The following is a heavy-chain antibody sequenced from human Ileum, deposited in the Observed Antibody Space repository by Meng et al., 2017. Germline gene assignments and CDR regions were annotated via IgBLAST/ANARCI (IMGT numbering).Heavy chain of an antibody. CDR1: GITFNSYV. V-gene: IGHV3-64*01. Sequence: GESLKISCAASGITFNSYVMHWVRQAPGKGLDCVSALDRNENWTYYANSVKGRFTISRDNSKNTRYLHMGSLRAEDMAVYYCSREHLQRRTAFDIWGQGTMVTVSS. J-gene: IGHJ3*02. CDR3: SREHLQRRTAFDI. D-gene: IGHD2-2*01. CDR2: LDRNENWT.